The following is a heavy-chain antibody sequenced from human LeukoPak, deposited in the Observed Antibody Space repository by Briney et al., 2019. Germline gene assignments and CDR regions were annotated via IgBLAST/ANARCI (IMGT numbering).Heavy chain of an antibody. V-gene: IGHV1-69*06. Sequence: GASVKVSCKAPGGTFSSYTISWVRQAPGQGLEWMGGIIPIFDTAYYAQKFQGRVTITADKSTSTAYMELSSLTSEDTAVYYCARAGEGYKSYYYYVDVWGKGTTVTVSS. CDR1: GGTFSSYT. J-gene: IGHJ6*03. D-gene: IGHD5-24*01. CDR2: IIPIFDTA. CDR3: ARAGEGYKSYYYYVDV.